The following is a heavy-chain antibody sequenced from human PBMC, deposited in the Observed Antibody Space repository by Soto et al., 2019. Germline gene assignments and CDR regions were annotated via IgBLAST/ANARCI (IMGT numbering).Heavy chain of an antibody. CDR1: GGTFSSQA. J-gene: IGHJ6*02. CDR2: IIPFFKAT. D-gene: IGHD2-2*01. V-gene: IGHV1-69*13. CDR3: ARDVRVDCSSASCYYYYGMDV. Sequence: SVKVSCKASGGTFSSQALNWVRQAPGQGLEWMGGIIPFFKATNYAQKFQGRVTITADESTSTAYMDLTSLRSEDTAVYYCARDVRVDCSSASCYYYYGMDVWGQGTTVTVSS.